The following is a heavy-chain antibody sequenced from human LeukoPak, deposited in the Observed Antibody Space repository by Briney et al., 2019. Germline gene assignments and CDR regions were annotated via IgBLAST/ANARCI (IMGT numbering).Heavy chain of an antibody. J-gene: IGHJ4*02. CDR1: GFTFSNYA. CDR3: AIGDSLGELSSPFEY. D-gene: IGHD3-16*02. Sequence: GGSLRLSCAASGFTFSNYAMHWVRQAPDKGLEWVAVVSYDGSNKYYADSVKGRFTVSRDNSKNTLYLQMNSLRAEDTAVSYCAIGDSLGELSSPFEYWGQGTLVTVSS. V-gene: IGHV3-30*04. CDR2: VSYDGSNK.